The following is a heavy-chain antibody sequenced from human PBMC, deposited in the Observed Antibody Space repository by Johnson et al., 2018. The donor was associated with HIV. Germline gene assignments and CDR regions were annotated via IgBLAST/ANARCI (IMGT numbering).Heavy chain of an antibody. CDR3: ARGVDGAFDI. CDR2: INWSGGGT. Sequence: VQLVESGGDVVRPGGSLRISCVASGFKLYEYDVSWVRQVPGKGLEWVSVINWSGGGTAYADSVKGRFTVSRDNSKNTLYLQMNSLRAEDTAVYYCARGVDGAFDIWGQGSMVTVSS. V-gene: IGHV3-20*04. J-gene: IGHJ3*02. D-gene: IGHD3-10*01. CDR1: GFKLYEYD.